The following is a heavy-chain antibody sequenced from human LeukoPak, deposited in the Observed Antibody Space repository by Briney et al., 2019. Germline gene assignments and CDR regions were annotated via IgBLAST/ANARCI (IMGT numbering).Heavy chain of an antibody. V-gene: IGHV1-2*02. CDR2: INPNSGGT. CDR3: ARGRAYVWRSYRSNWFDP. D-gene: IGHD3-16*02. CDR1: GYTFTGYY. J-gene: IGHJ5*02. Sequence: GASVKVSCKASGYTFTGYYMHWVRQAPGQGLEWMGWINPNSGGTNYAQKFQGRVTVTRDTSISTAYMELSRLRSDDTAVYYCARGRAYVWRSYRSNWFDPWGQGTLVTVSS.